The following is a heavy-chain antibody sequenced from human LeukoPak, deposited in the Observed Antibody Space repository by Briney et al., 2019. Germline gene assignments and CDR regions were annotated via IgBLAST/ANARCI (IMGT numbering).Heavy chain of an antibody. V-gene: IGHV1-2*02. CDR1: GYTFTGYY. CDR2: INPNSGGT. Sequence: ASVKVSCKASGYTFTGYYMHWVRQAPGQGLEWMGWINPNSGGTNYAQKFQGRVTMTEDTSTDTAYMELSSLRSEDTAVYYCATVNLGSSWFDYWGQGTLVTVSS. CDR3: ATVNLGSSWFDY. J-gene: IGHJ4*02. D-gene: IGHD6-13*01.